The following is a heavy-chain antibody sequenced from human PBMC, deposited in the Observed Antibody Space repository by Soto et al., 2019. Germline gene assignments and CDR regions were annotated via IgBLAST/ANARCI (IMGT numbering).Heavy chain of an antibody. Sequence: SETLSLTCTVSGGSISSSSYYWGWIRQPPGKGLEWIGSIYYSGSTYYNPSLKSRVTISVDTSNNQFSLKVKSVTAADTAVYYCARFSGSYSDRYFDYWGQGALVTVSS. V-gene: IGHV4-39*01. CDR3: ARFSGSYSDRYFDY. D-gene: IGHD1-26*01. CDR2: IYYSGST. J-gene: IGHJ4*02. CDR1: GGSISSSSYY.